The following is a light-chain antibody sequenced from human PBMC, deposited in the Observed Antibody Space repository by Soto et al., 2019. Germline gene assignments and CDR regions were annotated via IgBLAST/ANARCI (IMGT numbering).Light chain of an antibody. CDR2: KAS. J-gene: IGKJ3*01. CDR1: QSISSW. V-gene: IGKV1-5*03. CDR3: QQYDIYPFT. Sequence: DIQMTQSPSTLSASVGDRVTITCRASQSISSWLAWYQQKPGKAPKLLIYKASSLESGVPSRFSGSGSGTEFTLTFSSLQPDDFATYYCQQYDIYPFTFGPGTKVDIK.